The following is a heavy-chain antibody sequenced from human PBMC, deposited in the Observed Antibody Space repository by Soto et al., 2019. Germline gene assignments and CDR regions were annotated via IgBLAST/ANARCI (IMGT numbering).Heavy chain of an antibody. J-gene: IGHJ5*02. CDR1: GDSVSSNSAA. CDR3: ARAVAGTTEVWFDP. Sequence: KQSPTLSLPCAISGDSVSSNSAAWNWIRQSPSRGLEWLGRTYYRSKWYNDYAVSVKSRITINPDTSKNQFSLQLNSVTPEDTAVYYCARAVAGTTEVWFDPWGQGTLVTVSS. D-gene: IGHD6-19*01. CDR2: TYYRSKWYN. V-gene: IGHV6-1*01.